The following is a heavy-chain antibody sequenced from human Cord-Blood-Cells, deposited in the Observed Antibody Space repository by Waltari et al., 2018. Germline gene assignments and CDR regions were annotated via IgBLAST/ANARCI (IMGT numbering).Heavy chain of an antibody. CDR3: ARELKGARWLLPDNWFDP. CDR1: GGSISSGGYY. J-gene: IGHJ5*02. D-gene: IGHD3-22*01. CDR2: LYYSGST. V-gene: IGHV4-31*03. Sequence: QVQLQESGPGLVKPSQTLSLTCTVSGGSISSGGYYWSWIRQHPGKGLEWIGYLYYSGSTYYNPSLKSRVTISVDTSKNQFSLKLSSVTAADTAVYYCARELKGARWLLPDNWFDPWGQGTLVTVSS.